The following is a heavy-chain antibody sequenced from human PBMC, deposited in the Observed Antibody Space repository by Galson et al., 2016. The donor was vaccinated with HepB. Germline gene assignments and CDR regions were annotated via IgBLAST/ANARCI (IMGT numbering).Heavy chain of an antibody. Sequence: SVKVSCKASGYTFNSYYIRWVRQAPGQGLEWMGLINPSGRSTSYAQKFQGRVTMTRDTSTTTVYMEMSSLRSEDTAIYYCAREGGGYYDSTGYYYESSFDYWGQGTLVTVSS. J-gene: IGHJ4*02. CDR2: INPSGRST. CDR3: AREGGGYYDSTGYYYESSFDY. CDR1: GYTFNSYY. D-gene: IGHD3-22*01. V-gene: IGHV1-46*02.